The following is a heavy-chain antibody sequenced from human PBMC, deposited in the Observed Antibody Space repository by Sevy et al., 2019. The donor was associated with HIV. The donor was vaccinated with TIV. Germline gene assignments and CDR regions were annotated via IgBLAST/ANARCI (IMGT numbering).Heavy chain of an antibody. CDR2: IGGSGHTS. Sequence: QAGGSLRLSCAASGFTFSNYAMSWVRQAPGKGLEWISAIGGSGHTSYYTDSVEGRFTISRDNSKTTLYLQMSGLRVEDTAIYYCAREWELPLCYFDYWGRGSLVTVSS. D-gene: IGHD1-26*01. J-gene: IGHJ4*02. CDR1: GFTFSNYA. CDR3: AREWELPLCYFDY. V-gene: IGHV3-23*01.